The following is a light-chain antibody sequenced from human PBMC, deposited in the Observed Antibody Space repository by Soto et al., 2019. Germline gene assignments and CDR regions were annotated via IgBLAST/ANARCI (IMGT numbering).Light chain of an antibody. Sequence: EIVMTQSPATLSVSPGERATLSCRASQSVSANLACYQQKPGQAPRLLIYGASTRATGIPARFSGSGSGTEFTLTISSLQSEDFAVYYCQQYSNWPLTFGGGTKV. CDR2: GAS. CDR1: QSVSAN. J-gene: IGKJ4*01. V-gene: IGKV3-15*01. CDR3: QQYSNWPLT.